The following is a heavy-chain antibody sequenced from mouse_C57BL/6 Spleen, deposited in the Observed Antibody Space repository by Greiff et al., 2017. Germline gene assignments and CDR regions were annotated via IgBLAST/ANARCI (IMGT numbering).Heavy chain of an antibody. CDR3: ARSGIYYGNYWYFDV. V-gene: IGHV1-52*01. CDR1: GYTFTSYW. J-gene: IGHJ1*03. D-gene: IGHD2-1*01. Sequence: QVQLQQPGAELVRPGSSVKLSCKASGYTFTSYWMHWVKQRPIQGLEWIGKIDPSDSETHYNQTFKDKATLTVDKSSSTAYMQLSSLPSEDSAVYYCARSGIYYGNYWYFDVWGTGTTVTVSS. CDR2: IDPSDSET.